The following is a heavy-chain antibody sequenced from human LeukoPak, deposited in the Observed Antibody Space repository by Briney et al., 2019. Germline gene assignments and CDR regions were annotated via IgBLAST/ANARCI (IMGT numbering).Heavy chain of an antibody. CDR1: GYTFTGYY. J-gene: IGHJ4*02. V-gene: IGHV1-2*02. Sequence: GASVKVSCKASGYTFTGYYMHWVRQAPGQGLEWMGWINPNSGGTNYGQKFQGRVTMTRDTSISTAYMELSRLRSDDTAVYYCARDLDDWNDADEFDYWGQGTLVTVSS. CDR3: ARDLDDWNDADEFDY. D-gene: IGHD1-1*01. CDR2: INPNSGGT.